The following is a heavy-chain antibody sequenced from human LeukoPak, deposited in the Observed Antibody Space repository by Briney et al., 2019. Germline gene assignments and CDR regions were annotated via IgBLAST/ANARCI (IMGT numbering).Heavy chain of an antibody. Sequence: GGSLRLSCAASGFTFSSYSMNWVRQAPGKGLEWVSSISSSSSYIYYADSVKGRFTISRDNAKNSLYLQMNSLRAEDTAVYYCARVSFSGDSFDYWGQGTLVTVSS. CDR2: ISSSSSYI. CDR1: GFTFSSYS. V-gene: IGHV3-21*01. J-gene: IGHJ4*02. CDR3: ARVSFSGDSFDY. D-gene: IGHD5-12*01.